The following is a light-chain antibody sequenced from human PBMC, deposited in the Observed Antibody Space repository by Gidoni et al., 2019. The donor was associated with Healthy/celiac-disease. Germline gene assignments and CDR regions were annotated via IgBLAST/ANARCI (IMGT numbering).Light chain of an antibody. CDR3: QQYDNLPPVFT. V-gene: IGKV1-33*01. Sequence: DIQMTQSPSSLSASVGDRVTITCQASQDISNYLNWYQQKPGKAPKLLIYDASNLETGVPSRFSGSGSGTDFTFTISSLQPEDIATYYCQQYDNLPPVFTFSPXTKVDIK. CDR2: DAS. CDR1: QDISNY. J-gene: IGKJ3*01.